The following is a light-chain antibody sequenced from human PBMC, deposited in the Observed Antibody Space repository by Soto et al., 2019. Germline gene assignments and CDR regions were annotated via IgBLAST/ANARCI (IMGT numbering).Light chain of an antibody. CDR3: QQYNVWPLT. V-gene: IGKV3-15*01. CDR1: QSVSSN. Sequence: EIVMTQSPAPLSVSPGERATLSCRASQSVSSNLAWYQQKPGQTPNLLIYVASTRATGIPARFSGSGSGTEFTLTISSLQSEDFAVYYCQQYNVWPLTFGGGTKVEFK. CDR2: VAS. J-gene: IGKJ4*01.